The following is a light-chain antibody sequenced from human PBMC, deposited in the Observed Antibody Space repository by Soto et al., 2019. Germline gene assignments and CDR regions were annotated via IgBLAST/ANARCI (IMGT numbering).Light chain of an antibody. CDR3: QAWDSVTAWV. V-gene: IGLV3-1*01. Sequence: SYELTQPPSVFVSPGQTASITCSGDKLGDKYGCWYQQKPGQSPVLVIYQDNKRPSGIPERFSGSNSGNTATLTISGTQAMDEADYYCQAWDSVTAWVFGGGTKLTVL. CDR1: KLGDKY. CDR2: QDN. J-gene: IGLJ3*02.